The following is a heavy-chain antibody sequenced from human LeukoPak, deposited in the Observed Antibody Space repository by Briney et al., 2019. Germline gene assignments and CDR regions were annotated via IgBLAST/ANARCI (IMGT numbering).Heavy chain of an antibody. Sequence: GGSLRLSCAASGFTFSSYGMHWVRQAPGKGLEWVAVISYDGSNKYYADSMKGRFTISRDNSKNTLYLQMNSLRAEDTAVYYCAKPIRGVQYGMDVWGQGTTVTVSS. D-gene: IGHD3-10*01. CDR2: ISYDGSNK. CDR1: GFTFSSYG. CDR3: AKPIRGVQYGMDV. V-gene: IGHV3-30*18. J-gene: IGHJ6*02.